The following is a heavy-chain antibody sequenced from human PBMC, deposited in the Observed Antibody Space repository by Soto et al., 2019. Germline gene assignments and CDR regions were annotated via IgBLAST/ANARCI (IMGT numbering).Heavy chain of an antibody. CDR3: ARGRQLEYYFYY. CDR1: GDSISSYY. D-gene: IGHD6-13*01. V-gene: IGHV4-59*12. Sequence: PSETLSLTCTVSGDSISSYYWTWIRQPPGKGLEWIGYVYYSGSTSYNPSLKSRVTISVDVSKKQFSLKVNSVTAADTAVYYCARGRQLEYYFYYWGQGTLVTVSS. J-gene: IGHJ4*02. CDR2: VYYSGST.